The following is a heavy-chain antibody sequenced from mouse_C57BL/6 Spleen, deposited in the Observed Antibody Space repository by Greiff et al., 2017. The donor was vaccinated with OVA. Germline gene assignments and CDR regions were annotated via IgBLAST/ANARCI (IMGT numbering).Heavy chain of an antibody. CDR3: ARFGYDGEAWFAY. Sequence: VQLQQSGAELVKPGASVKLSCKASGYTFTSYWMHWVKQRPGRGLEWIGRIDPSDSYTNYNQKFKGKSTLTVDKSSSTAYMQLSSLTSEDSAVYYGARFGYDGEAWFAYWGQGTLVTVSA. D-gene: IGHD2-2*01. J-gene: IGHJ3*01. CDR2: IDPSDSYT. V-gene: IGHV1-69*01. CDR1: GYTFTSYW.